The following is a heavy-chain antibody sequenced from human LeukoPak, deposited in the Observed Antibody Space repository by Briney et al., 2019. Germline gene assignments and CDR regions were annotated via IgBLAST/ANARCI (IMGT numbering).Heavy chain of an antibody. CDR2: LSAYNDNT. V-gene: IGHV1-18*01. D-gene: IGHD3-10*01. CDR1: GYTFTNYG. CDR3: ASGSSGSYPNPFDY. J-gene: IGHJ4*02. Sequence: ASVKVSCKASGYTFTNYGITWVRQAPGQGLEWMGWLSAYNDNTHYAQNLQGRVTMTTDTSTSTAYMELRSLRSADTAVYYCASGSSGSYPNPFDYWGQGTLVTVSS.